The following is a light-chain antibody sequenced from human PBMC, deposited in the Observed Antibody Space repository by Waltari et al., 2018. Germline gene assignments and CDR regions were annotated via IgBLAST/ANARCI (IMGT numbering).Light chain of an antibody. CDR3: CSYAGGYTRYV. J-gene: IGLJ1*01. V-gene: IGLV2-11*01. Sequence: SALTQPRSVSGSPGQSVTIPCTGTSSDVGGYDYVTWYQQHPGKAPKVMIYGVTKRPSGVPDRFSGSKSGNTASLTISGLQAEDEADYYCCSYAGGYTRYVFGSGTRVTVL. CDR2: GVT. CDR1: SSDVGGYDY.